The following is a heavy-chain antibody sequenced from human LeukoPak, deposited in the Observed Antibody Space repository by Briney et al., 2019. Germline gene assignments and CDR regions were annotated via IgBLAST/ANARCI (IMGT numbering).Heavy chain of an antibody. D-gene: IGHD5-18*01. CDR3: ARAGYSYGDLTDY. J-gene: IGHJ4*02. V-gene: IGHV1-2*02. CDR2: INPNSGGT. Sequence: GASVKVSCKASVYTFTGYYMHWVRQAPGQGLVWMGWINPNSGGTNYAQKFQGRVTMTRDTSISTAYMELSRLRSDDTAVYYCARAGYSYGDLTDYWGQGTLVTVSS. CDR1: VYTFTGYY.